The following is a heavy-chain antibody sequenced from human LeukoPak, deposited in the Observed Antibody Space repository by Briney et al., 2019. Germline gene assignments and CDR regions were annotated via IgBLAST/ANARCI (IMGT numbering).Heavy chain of an antibody. D-gene: IGHD3-10*01. J-gene: IGHJ6*03. CDR1: GYTFTGYY. Sequence: ASVKVSCKASGYTFTGYYMHWVRQAPGQGLEWMGWMNPNSGNTGYAQKFQGRVTITRNTSISTAYMELSSLRSEDTAVYYCARGNYYGSGSPYPYYYYMDVWGKGTTVTVSS. CDR3: ARGNYYGSGSPYPYYYYMDV. V-gene: IGHV1-8*03. CDR2: MNPNSGNT.